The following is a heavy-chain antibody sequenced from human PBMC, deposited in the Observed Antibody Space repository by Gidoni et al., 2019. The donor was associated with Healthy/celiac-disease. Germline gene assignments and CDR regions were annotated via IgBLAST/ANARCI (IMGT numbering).Heavy chain of an antibody. CDR3: ARQIVATIGGWFDP. Sequence: QLQLQESGPGLVKPSETLSRTCTVAGGSISSSSYYWGWIRQPPGKGREWIGSIYYSGSTISVDTSKNQFSLKLSSVTAADTAVYYCARQIVATIGGWFDPWGQGTLVTVSS. D-gene: IGHD5-12*01. CDR1: GGSISSSSYY. V-gene: IGHV4-39*01. J-gene: IGHJ5*02. CDR2: IYYSG.